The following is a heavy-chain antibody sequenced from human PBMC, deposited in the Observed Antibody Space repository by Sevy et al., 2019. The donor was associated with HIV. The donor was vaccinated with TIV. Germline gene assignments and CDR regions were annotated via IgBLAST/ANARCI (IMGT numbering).Heavy chain of an antibody. CDR1: GFTFSSYS. J-gene: IGHJ3*02. CDR2: ISSSSSYI. Sequence: GRSLRLSCAASGFTFSSYSMNWVRQAPGKGLEWVSSISSSSSYIYYADSVKGRFTISRDNAKNSLYLQMNSLRAEDTAVYYCARGIWSGYYLYAFDIWGQGTMVTVSS. V-gene: IGHV3-21*01. D-gene: IGHD3-3*01. CDR3: ARGIWSGYYLYAFDI.